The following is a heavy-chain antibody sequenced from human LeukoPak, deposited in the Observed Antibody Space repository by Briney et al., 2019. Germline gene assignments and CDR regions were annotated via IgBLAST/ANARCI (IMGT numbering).Heavy chain of an antibody. V-gene: IGHV1-24*01. CDR1: GYTLTELS. CDR3: ATGTTGTDDAFDI. D-gene: IGHD1-1*01. J-gene: IGHJ3*02. CDR2: FDPEDGET. Sequence: ASVKVSCKVSGYTLTELSMHWVRQAPGKGLEWMGGFDPEDGETIYAQKFQGRVTMTEDTSTDTAYMELSSLRSEDTAVYHCATGTTGTDDAFDIWGQGTMVTVSS.